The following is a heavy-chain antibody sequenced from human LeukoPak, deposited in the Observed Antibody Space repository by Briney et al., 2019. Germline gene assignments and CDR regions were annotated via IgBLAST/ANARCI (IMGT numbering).Heavy chain of an antibody. CDR2: IRYDGNNA. J-gene: IGHJ4*02. D-gene: IGHD5-24*01. Sequence: GGSLRLSCAASGFTFSSYGMHWVRQAPGKGLEWVAFIRYDGNNAFYVDSVKGRFTISRDNSKNTLYLQMNSLRAEDTAVYYCAKGGDGYNYGSYFDYWGQGTPVTVSS. CDR3: AKGGDGYNYGSYFDY. V-gene: IGHV3-30*02. CDR1: GFTFSSYG.